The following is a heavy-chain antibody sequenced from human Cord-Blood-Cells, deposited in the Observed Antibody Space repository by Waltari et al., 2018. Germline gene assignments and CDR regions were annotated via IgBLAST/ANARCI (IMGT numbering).Heavy chain of an antibody. D-gene: IGHD3-3*01. Sequence: QLQLQESGPGLVKPSATLSLTCTVSGGSISSSSYYWGWIRPPPGKGLEWIGSIYYSGRPYYNPSLSSRVTISVDTSNNQFSLKLSSGTAADTAVYYCARGRILGVVSEGWFDPWGQATRLTVSS. CDR3: ARGRILGVVSEGWFDP. V-gene: IGHV4-39*01. J-gene: IGHJ5*02. CDR2: IYYSGRP. CDR1: GGSISSSSYY.